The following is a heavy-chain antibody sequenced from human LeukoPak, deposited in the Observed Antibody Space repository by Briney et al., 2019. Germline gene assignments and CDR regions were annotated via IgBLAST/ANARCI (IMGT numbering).Heavy chain of an antibody. CDR1: GGTFSSYA. CDR2: INPSGGST. V-gene: IGHV1-69*04. D-gene: IGHD3-22*01. J-gene: IGHJ3*02. CDR3: ARDLGITMIVVGDAFDI. Sequence: SVKVSCKASGGTFSSYAISWVRQAPGQGLEWMGIINPSGGSTSYAQKFQGRVTITADKSTSTAYMELSSLRSEDTAVYYCARDLGITMIVVGDAFDIWGQGTMVTVSS.